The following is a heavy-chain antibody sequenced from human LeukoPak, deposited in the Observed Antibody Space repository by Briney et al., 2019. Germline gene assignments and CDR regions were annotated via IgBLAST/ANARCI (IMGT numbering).Heavy chain of an antibody. CDR2: IYYGGST. CDR3: ARDREGYYYYGMDV. CDR1: GGSISSYY. J-gene: IGHJ6*02. D-gene: IGHD1-26*01. V-gene: IGHV4-59*01. Sequence: SETLSLTCTVSGGSISSYYWSWIRQPPGKGLEWIGYIYYGGSTNYNPSLKSRVTISVDTSKNQFSLKLSSVTAADTAVYYCARDREGYYYYGMDVWGQGTTVTVSS.